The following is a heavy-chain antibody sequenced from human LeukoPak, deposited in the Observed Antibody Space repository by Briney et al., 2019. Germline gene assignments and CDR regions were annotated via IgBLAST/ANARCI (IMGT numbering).Heavy chain of an antibody. V-gene: IGHV4-39*01. CDR3: VRSGPGIEGRPENWFDP. CDR1: GRSISSSDYY. J-gene: IGHJ5*02. Sequence: PSETLSLTCQVSGRSISSSDYYWGWIRQPPGKELEWIGSVYFTGTTYYNPSLERRVTTTEDTSKNQFSLKLTSVTAADTAVFYCVRSGPGIEGRPENWFDPWGQGTLVTVSS. CDR2: VYFTGTT. D-gene: IGHD6-6*01.